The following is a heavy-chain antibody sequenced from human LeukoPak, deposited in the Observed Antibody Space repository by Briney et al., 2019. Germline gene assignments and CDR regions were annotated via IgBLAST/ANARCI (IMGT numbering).Heavy chain of an antibody. CDR2: IYYSGST. CDR1: GGSISSGSYY. V-gene: IGHV4-39*01. CDR3: ARLRSSTYYYYYMDV. Sequence: SETLSLTCTVSGGSISSGSYYWSWIRQPAGKGLEWIGSIYYSGSTYYNPSLKSRVTISVDTSKNQFSLKLSSVTAADTAVYYCARLRSSTYYYYYMDVWGKGTTVTISS. J-gene: IGHJ6*03.